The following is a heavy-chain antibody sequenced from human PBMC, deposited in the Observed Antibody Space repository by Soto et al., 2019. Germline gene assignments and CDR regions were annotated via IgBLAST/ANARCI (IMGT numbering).Heavy chain of an antibody. CDR2: IDPNSGGT. J-gene: IGHJ4*02. CDR1: GYTFTGYY. CDR3: ARSQCCSARCYVGSWDY. Sequence: QVQLVQSGAEVKKPGASVKVSCKASGYTFTGYYMHWVRQAPGQGLEWMGWIDPNSGGTNYAQKFQGWVTMTRDTPSSTGDTEQRRLRSDDTAVYYCARSQCCSARCYVGSWDYCGQRTLVPFSS. D-gene: IGHD2-2*01. V-gene: IGHV1-2*04.